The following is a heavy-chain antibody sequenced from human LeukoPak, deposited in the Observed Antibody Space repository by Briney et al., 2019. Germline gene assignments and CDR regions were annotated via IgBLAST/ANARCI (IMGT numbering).Heavy chain of an antibody. J-gene: IGHJ4*02. CDR3: ARNSNGCPYFDS. V-gene: IGHV3-48*03. CDR1: GFTFSSYE. D-gene: IGHD3-22*01. CDR2: ISTFSTTI. Sequence: GGSLRLSCAASGFTFSSYEMNWVRQAPGKGLEWVSYISTFSTTIYYADSVKGRFTISRHNAENSLYLQMNSLRAEDTAVYYCARNSNGCPYFDSWGQGTLVTVSS.